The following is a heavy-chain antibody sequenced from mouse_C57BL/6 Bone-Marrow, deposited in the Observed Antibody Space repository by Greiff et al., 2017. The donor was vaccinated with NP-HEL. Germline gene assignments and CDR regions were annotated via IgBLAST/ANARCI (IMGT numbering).Heavy chain of an antibody. CDR2: IDPENGDT. CDR1: GFNIKDDY. J-gene: IGHJ3*01. V-gene: IGHV14-4*01. CDR3: TTSRGSSEFAY. Sequence: VQLKQSGAELVRPGASVKLSCTASGFNIKDDYMHWVKQRPEQGLEWIGWIDPENGDTEYASKFQGKATITADTSSNTAYLQLSSLTSEDTAVYYCTTSRGSSEFAYWGQGTLVTVSA. D-gene: IGHD1-1*01.